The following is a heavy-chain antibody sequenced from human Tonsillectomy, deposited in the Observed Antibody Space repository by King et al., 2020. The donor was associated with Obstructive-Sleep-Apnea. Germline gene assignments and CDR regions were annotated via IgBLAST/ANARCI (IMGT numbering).Heavy chain of an antibody. CDR2: IYSDDST. J-gene: IGHJ4*02. CDR1: GLTVSSIF. D-gene: IGHD1-26*01. V-gene: IGHV3-66*01. Sequence: VQLVESGGGLVQAGGSLRLSCAASGLTVSSIFMSWVRQAPGKGLECVSLIYSDDSTYYPDSVRGRFTISSDNSKNTLYLQLNSLRAEDTAVYYCASTIIVGATTWYFDYWGQGTLVTVSS. CDR3: ASTIIVGATTWYFDY.